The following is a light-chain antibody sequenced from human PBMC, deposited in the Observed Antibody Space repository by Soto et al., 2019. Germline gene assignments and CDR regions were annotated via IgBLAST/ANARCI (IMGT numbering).Light chain of an antibody. CDR3: QQYNNWPAT. Sequence: EIVMAQSPATLSVSPWERATLSCMASQSVSSNLAWYQQKPGQAPRLLIYGASPRATGIPARFSGSGSGTEFTLTISSLQSEDFAVYYCQQYNNWPATFGQGTKVDI. J-gene: IGKJ1*01. CDR2: GAS. CDR1: QSVSSN. V-gene: IGKV3-15*01.